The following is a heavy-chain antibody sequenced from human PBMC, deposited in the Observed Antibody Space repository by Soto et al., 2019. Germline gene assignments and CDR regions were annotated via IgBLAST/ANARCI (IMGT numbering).Heavy chain of an antibody. J-gene: IGHJ6*02. CDR3: ARGEHGMDV. CDR1: GGSFSGYY. CDR2: INHSGST. V-gene: IGHV4-34*01. Sequence: SETLSLTCAVYGGSFSGYYWSWIRQPPGKGLEWIGEINHSGSTNYNPSLKSRVTISVDTSKNQFSLKLSSVTAADTAVYYCARGEHGMDVWGQGTRVTVSS.